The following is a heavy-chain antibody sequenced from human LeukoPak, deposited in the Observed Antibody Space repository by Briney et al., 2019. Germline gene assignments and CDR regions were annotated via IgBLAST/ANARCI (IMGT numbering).Heavy chain of an antibody. CDR2: IKVNNDYT. CDR1: GYPFTKNH. J-gene: IGHJ4*02. V-gene: IGHV1-46*01. Sequence: ASVKVSCKTSGYPFTKNHIHWVRQAPGQGLEWMGLIKVNNDYTRYEQKFQGRVTLTRDSSTSTVYMEVSSLKSEDTAVYYCARDGNNYNFDYWGQGILVTVSS. D-gene: IGHD1-1*01. CDR3: ARDGNNYNFDY.